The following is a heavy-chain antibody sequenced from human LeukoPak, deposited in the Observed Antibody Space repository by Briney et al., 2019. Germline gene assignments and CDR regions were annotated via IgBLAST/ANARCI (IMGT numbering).Heavy chain of an antibody. CDR3: ARGYSSSSGWFDP. J-gene: IGHJ5*02. V-gene: IGHV3-48*01. CDR2: ISSSSSTI. D-gene: IGHD6-6*01. CDR1: GFTFSSYS. Sequence: GGSLRLSCAASGFTFSSYSMNWVRQAPGKGLEWVSCISSSSSTIYYADSVKGRFTISRDNAKNSLYLQMSSLRSEDTAVYYCARGYSSSSGWFDPWGQGTLVTVSS.